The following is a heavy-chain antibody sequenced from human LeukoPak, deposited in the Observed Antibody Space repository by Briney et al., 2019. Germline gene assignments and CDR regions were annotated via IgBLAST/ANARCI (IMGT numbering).Heavy chain of an antibody. CDR1: GFTLGNYA. J-gene: IGHJ4*02. CDR2: ISGNGYNT. D-gene: IGHD3-10*01. V-gene: IGHV3-23*01. CDR3: AKGVRLWFAFYFDY. Sequence: QTGGSLRLSCAASGFTLGNYAMSWVRQAPGKGLERVSAISGNGYNTYYADSVKGRFTISSESSGNALYLQMHNLRAEDTAVYYCAKGVRLWFAFYFDYWGQGTLVTVSS.